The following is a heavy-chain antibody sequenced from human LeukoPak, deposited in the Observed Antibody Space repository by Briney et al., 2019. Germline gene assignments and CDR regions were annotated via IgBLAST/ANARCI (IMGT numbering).Heavy chain of an antibody. CDR3: AKSAGYSSGFDY. J-gene: IGHJ4*02. CDR2: ISYDGRNK. CDR1: GFTFSRYG. Sequence: GRSLRPSCAASGFTFSRYGMHWVRQAPGKGLEWVAVISYDGRNKYYADSVKGRFTISRDNSKNTLYLQMNSLRVEDTAVYYCAKSAGYSSGFDYWGQGTLVTVSS. D-gene: IGHD6-19*01. V-gene: IGHV3-30*18.